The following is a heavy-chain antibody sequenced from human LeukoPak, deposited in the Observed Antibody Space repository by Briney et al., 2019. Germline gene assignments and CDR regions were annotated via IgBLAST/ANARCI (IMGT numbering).Heavy chain of an antibody. Sequence: PGGSLRLSCAASGFTFSSYSMNWVRQAPGKGLEWVSSISSSSSYIYYADSVKGRFTISRDNAKNSLYLQMNSLRAEDTAVYYCARGINPTPGNAFDIWGQGTMVTVSS. V-gene: IGHV3-21*01. D-gene: IGHD3-10*01. CDR3: ARGINPTPGNAFDI. CDR1: GFTFSSYS. J-gene: IGHJ3*02. CDR2: ISSSSSYI.